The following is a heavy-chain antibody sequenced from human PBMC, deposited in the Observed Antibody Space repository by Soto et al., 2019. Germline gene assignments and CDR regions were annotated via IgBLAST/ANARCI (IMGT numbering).Heavy chain of an antibody. V-gene: IGHV4-61*01. Sequence: AETRSLSCAVSGFSVSSDSRYWIWIPQAPGKGLEYMGYISYSENTNYHPSPMSRVSISADATKNQFSLMLSSVIAADTALYYCARVPMEIAPIGYYYTYGVDVWGQGTTVTVSS. CDR2: ISYSENT. D-gene: IGHD2-15*01. CDR3: ARVPMEIAPIGYYYTYGVDV. J-gene: IGHJ6*02. CDR1: GFSVSSDSRY.